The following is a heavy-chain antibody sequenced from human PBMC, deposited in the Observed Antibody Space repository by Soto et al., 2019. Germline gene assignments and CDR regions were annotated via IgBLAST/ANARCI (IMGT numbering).Heavy chain of an antibody. V-gene: IGHV1-69*05. J-gene: IGHJ5*02. CDR3: ARGVGSGTYYNQYNWFDP. CDR1: GGTFRNFA. CDR2: IIPIFGTT. D-gene: IGHD3-10*01. Sequence: ASVKVSCKASGGTFRNFAISWVRQAPGQGLECLGGIIPIFGTTNHAQKLQGRVTMTTDTSTSTAYMELRSLRSDDTAVYYCARGVGSGTYYNQYNWFDPWGQGTLVTVSS.